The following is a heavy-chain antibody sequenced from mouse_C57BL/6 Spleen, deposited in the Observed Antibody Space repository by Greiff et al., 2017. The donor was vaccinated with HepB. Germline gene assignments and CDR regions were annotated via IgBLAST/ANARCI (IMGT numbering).Heavy chain of an antibody. V-gene: IGHV1-82*01. CDR3: ASWDGVYYLDY. D-gene: IGHD4-1*01. CDR1: GYAFSSSW. Sequence: VQLQQSGPELVKPGASVKISCKASGYAFSSSWMNWVKQRPGKGLEWIGRIYPGDGDTNYNGKFKGKATLTADKSSSTAYMQLSSLTSEDSAVYFCASWDGVYYLDYWGQGTTLTVSS. J-gene: IGHJ2*01. CDR2: IYPGDGDT.